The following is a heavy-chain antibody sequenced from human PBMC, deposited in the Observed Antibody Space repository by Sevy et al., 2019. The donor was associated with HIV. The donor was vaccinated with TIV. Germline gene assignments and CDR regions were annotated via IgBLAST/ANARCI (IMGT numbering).Heavy chain of an antibody. Sequence: GGSLRLSCAASGFTFSSYAMSWVRQAPGKGLEWVSAISGSGGSTYYADSGKGRCTISRDNSKNTLYLQMNSLRAEDTAVYYCAKGPIPSAARPLFDYWGQGTLVTVSS. V-gene: IGHV3-23*01. CDR3: AKGPIPSAARPLFDY. CDR2: ISGSGGST. D-gene: IGHD6-6*01. CDR1: GFTFSSYA. J-gene: IGHJ4*02.